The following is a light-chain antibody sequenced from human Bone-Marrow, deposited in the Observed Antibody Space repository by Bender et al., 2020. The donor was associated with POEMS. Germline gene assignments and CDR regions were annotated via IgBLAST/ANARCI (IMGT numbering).Light chain of an antibody. CDR2: DVN. CDR3: CLLAGTNILV. CDR1: SSDVGGYNY. Sequence: QSALTQPASVSGSPGQSVTISCTGTSSDVGGYNYVSWYQQHPGKAPKLMIFDVNTRPAGVAHRFGVSTCGNAASLTICGLQAEDEADYYCCLLAGTNILVFGGGTKLTVL. V-gene: IGLV2-14*03. J-gene: IGLJ2*01.